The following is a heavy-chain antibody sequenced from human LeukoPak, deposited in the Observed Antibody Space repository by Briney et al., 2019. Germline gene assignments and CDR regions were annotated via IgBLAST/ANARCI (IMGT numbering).Heavy chain of an antibody. CDR3: ARVGPSGGGYDSTGFDY. J-gene: IGHJ4*02. Sequence: PGGSLRLSCAASGFTFNKYSMHWVRQAPGKGLEFVSAISANGRSTYYANSVKGRFTISRDNSKNTLYLQMGSLRTEGMAVYYCARVGPSGGGYDSTGFDYWGQGTLVTVSS. D-gene: IGHD5-12*01. CDR1: GFTFNKYS. V-gene: IGHV3-64*01. CDR2: ISANGRST.